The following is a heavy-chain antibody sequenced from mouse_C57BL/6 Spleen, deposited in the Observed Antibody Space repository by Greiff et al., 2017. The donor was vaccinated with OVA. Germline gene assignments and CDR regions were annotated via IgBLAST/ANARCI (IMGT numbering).Heavy chain of an antibody. CDR1: GYTFTSYW. V-gene: IGHV1-64*01. J-gene: IGHJ2*01. CDR2: IHPNSGST. D-gene: IGHD2-10*01. Sequence: VQLQQPGAELVKPGASVKLSCKASGYTFTSYWMHWVKQRPGQGLEWIGMIHPNSGSTYYTEKFKSKATLTVDKSSSTAYMQLSSLTSEDAAVYYCATLLEHFDYWGQGTTLTVSS. CDR3: ATLLEHFDY.